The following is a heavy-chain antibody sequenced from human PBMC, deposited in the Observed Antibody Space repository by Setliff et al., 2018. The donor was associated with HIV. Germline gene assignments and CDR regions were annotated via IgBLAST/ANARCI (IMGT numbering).Heavy chain of an antibody. CDR1: GHTFSNYD. D-gene: IGHD3-10*01. CDR2: MNPNSGDT. V-gene: IGHV1-8*01. Sequence: ASVKVSCKASGHTFSNYDVIWVRRATGQGLEWMGWMNPNSGDTGYAQKFQGRVTMTRDTSISTAYMELSSLTSEDTAVYYCARGKGVGGVIITGGLDVWGKGTTDTVSS. J-gene: IGHJ6*04. CDR3: ARGKGVGGVIITGGLDV.